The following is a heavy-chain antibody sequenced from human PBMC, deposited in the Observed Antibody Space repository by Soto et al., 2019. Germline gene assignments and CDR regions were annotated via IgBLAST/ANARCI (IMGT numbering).Heavy chain of an antibody. V-gene: IGHV4-31*03. J-gene: IGHJ3*02. Sequence: TLSLTCTVSGGSISSGGYYWSWIRQHPGKGLEWIGYIYYSGSTYYNPSLKSRVTISVDTSKNQFSLKLSSVTAADTAVYYCASLSYDFWSGYFVPDDAFDIWGQGTMVTVSS. CDR3: ASLSYDFWSGYFVPDDAFDI. CDR1: GGSISSGGYY. D-gene: IGHD3-3*01. CDR2: IYYSGST.